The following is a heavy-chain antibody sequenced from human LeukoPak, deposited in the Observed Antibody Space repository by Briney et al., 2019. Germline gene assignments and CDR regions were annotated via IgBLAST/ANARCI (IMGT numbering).Heavy chain of an antibody. D-gene: IGHD5-18*01. J-gene: IGHJ5*02. CDR3: ARVKGGYGAFDP. Sequence: GGSLRLPCAASGFTFSSYEMNWVRPAPGKGLEWVSYISSSGSTIYYADSVKGRFTISRDNAKNSLYLQMNSLRAEGTAVYYCARVKGGYGAFDPWGQGTLVTASS. CDR1: GFTFSSYE. V-gene: IGHV3-48*03. CDR2: ISSSGSTI.